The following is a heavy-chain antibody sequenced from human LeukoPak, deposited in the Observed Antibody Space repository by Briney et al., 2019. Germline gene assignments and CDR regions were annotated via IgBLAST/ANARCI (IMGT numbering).Heavy chain of an antibody. Sequence: SETLSLTCAVSGYSISSGYYWGWIRQPPGKGLEWIGSIYHSGSTYYNPSLKSRVTISVDTSKNQFSLKLRSVAAADTAVYYCARVTRGMTYYYGSGSYSDYYYYYMDVWGKGTTVTVSS. D-gene: IGHD3-10*01. CDR2: IYHSGST. V-gene: IGHV4-38-2*01. CDR3: ARVTRGMTYYYGSGSYSDYYYYYMDV. CDR1: GYSISSGYY. J-gene: IGHJ6*03.